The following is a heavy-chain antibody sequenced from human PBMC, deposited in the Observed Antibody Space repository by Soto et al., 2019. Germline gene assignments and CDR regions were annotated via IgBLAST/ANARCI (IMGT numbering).Heavy chain of an antibody. D-gene: IGHD6-13*01. Sequence: PSETLSLTCTVSGGSISSSSYYWGWSRQPPGKGLEWIGSIYYSGSTYYNPSLKSRVTISVDTSKNQFSLKLSSVTAADTAVYYCAQSIAAAGTGWFDPWGQGTLVTVSS. CDR2: IYYSGST. CDR1: GGSISSSSYY. V-gene: IGHV4-39*01. CDR3: AQSIAAAGTGWFDP. J-gene: IGHJ5*02.